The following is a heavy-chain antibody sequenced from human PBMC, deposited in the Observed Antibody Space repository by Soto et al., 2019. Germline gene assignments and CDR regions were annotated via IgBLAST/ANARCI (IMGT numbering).Heavy chain of an antibody. CDR1: GFTFSSYA. J-gene: IGHJ4*02. Sequence: HPGGSLRLSCAAYGFTFSSYAMSWVRQAPGKGLEWVSAISGSGGSTYYADSVKGRFTISRDNSKNTLYLQMNSLRAEDTAVYYCAKRRSYYGSGSYYDFDYWGQGTLVTVSS. V-gene: IGHV3-23*01. D-gene: IGHD3-10*01. CDR3: AKRRSYYGSGSYYDFDY. CDR2: ISGSGGST.